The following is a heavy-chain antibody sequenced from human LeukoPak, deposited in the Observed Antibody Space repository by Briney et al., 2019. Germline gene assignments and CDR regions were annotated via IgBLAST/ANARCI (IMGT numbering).Heavy chain of an antibody. Sequence: SETLSLTCAVYGGSFSGYYWSWIRQPPGKGLEWIGFIYTSAYTNYNPSLKSRVTISVDRSKNQFSLKLSSVTAADTAVYFCARQIRPYDSSNYHGSLRAYYFDFWGQGTRSPSPQ. CDR2: IYTSAYT. CDR1: GGSFSGYY. V-gene: IGHV4-4*09. J-gene: IGHJ4*02. CDR3: ARQIRPYDSSNYHGSLRAYYFDF. D-gene: IGHD3-22*01.